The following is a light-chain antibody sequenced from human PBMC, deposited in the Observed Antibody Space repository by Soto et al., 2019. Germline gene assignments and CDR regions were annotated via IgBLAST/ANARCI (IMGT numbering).Light chain of an antibody. CDR2: DAS. Sequence: EIVLTQSPATLSLSPGETATLSCRASQSVSSYLAWYQQKPGQAPRLLIYDASNRATGIPARFSGCGSGADFTLTISSLEPEDFAVYYCQLRSNWPAVTFGGGTKVEIK. J-gene: IGKJ4*01. CDR1: QSVSSY. CDR3: QLRSNWPAVT. V-gene: IGKV3-11*01.